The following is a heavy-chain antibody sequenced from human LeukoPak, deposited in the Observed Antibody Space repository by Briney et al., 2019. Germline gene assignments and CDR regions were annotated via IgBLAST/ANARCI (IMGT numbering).Heavy chain of an antibody. V-gene: IGHV4-30-2*01. Sequence: SQTLSLTCTVSGGSISSGDYYWSWIRQPPGKGLEWIGYIYHSGSTHYNPSLKSRVTISVTRSKNQFSLKLTSVTAADTAVYFCARGGVYYYGSGNYYDAFDIWGQGTMVTVSS. J-gene: IGHJ3*02. D-gene: IGHD3-10*01. CDR2: IYHSGST. CDR3: ARGGVYYYGSGNYYDAFDI. CDR1: GGSISSGDYY.